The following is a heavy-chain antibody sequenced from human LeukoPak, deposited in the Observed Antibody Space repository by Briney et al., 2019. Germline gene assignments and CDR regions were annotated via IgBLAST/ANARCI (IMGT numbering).Heavy chain of an antibody. V-gene: IGHV3-30-3*01. Sequence: GSLRLSCAASGFTFSTYAMHWVRQAPGKGLEWVAVISYDGSNKYYADSVKGRFTISRDNSKNTLYLQMNSLRAEDTAVYYCAGGDYYDSSGYQSCFEYWGQGTLVTVSS. CDR1: GFTFSTYA. D-gene: IGHD3-22*01. CDR3: AGGDYYDSSGYQSCFEY. CDR2: ISYDGSNK. J-gene: IGHJ4*02.